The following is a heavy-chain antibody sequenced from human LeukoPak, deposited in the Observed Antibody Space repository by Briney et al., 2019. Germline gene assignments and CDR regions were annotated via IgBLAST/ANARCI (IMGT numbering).Heavy chain of an antibody. V-gene: IGHV3-48*03. CDR2: ISSSGGTI. CDR1: GFSFSHYE. Sequence: PGGSLRLSCAASGFSFSHYEMNWVRQAPGKGLEWVSYISSSGGTIYYADSVKGRFTISRDNSKNTLYLQMNSLRAEDTAIYYCAKNSRGWYSFDSWGQGTLVTVDS. D-gene: IGHD6-19*01. CDR3: AKNSRGWYSFDS. J-gene: IGHJ4*02.